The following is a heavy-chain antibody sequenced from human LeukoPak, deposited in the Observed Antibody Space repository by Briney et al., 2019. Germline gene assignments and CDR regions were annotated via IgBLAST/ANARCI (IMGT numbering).Heavy chain of an antibody. D-gene: IGHD4/OR15-4a*01. V-gene: IGHV4-39*01. CDR2: IYYSRST. J-gene: IGHJ6*04. Sequence: SETLSLTCTVSGGSISSSSYYWGWIRQPPGKGLEWIGSIYYSRSTYYNPSLKSRVTISVDTSKNQFSLKLSSVTAADTAVYYCARPHDYGGFMDVWGKGTTVTVSS. CDR3: ARPHDYGGFMDV. CDR1: GGSISSSSYY.